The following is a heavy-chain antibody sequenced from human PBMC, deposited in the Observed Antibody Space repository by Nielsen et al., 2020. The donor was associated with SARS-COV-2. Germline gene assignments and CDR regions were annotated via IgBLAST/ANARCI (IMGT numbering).Heavy chain of an antibody. V-gene: IGHV1-46*01. Sequence: ASVKASCKASGYTFTSYYMHWVRQAPGQGLEWMGIINPSGGSTSYAQKFQGRVTMTRDTSTSTVYMELSSLRSEDTAVYYCARGPPTVDTAMVPPYYYGMDVWGQGTTVTVSS. CDR1: GYTFTSYY. J-gene: IGHJ6*02. CDR3: ARGPPTVDTAMVPPYYYGMDV. CDR2: INPSGGST. D-gene: IGHD5-18*01.